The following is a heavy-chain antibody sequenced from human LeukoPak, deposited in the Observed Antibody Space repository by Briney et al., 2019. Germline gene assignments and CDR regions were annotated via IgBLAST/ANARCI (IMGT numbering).Heavy chain of an antibody. D-gene: IGHD2-2*01. CDR2: MNPNSGNT. CDR3: ASLRSLYCSSTSCYSYYYYGMDV. Sequence: GASVKVSCKASGYTFTSYDINWVRQATGQGLEGMGWMNPNSGNTGYAQKFQGRVTMTRNTTISTAYMELSSLRSEDTAVYYCASLRSLYCSSTSCYSYYYYGMDVWGQGTTVTVSS. V-gene: IGHV1-8*01. CDR1: GYTFTSYD. J-gene: IGHJ6*02.